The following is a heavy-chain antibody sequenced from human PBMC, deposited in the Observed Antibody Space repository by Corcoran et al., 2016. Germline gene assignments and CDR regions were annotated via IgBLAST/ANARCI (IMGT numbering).Heavy chain of an antibody. V-gene: IGHV3-13*01. CDR3: ARAGGDGNEYGDSDAFDI. Sequence: EVQLVESGGGLVQPGGSLRLSCAASGFTFSSYDMHWVRQATGKGLEWVSAIGTAGDTYYPGSVKGRFTISRENAKNSLYLQMNSLRAGDTAVYYCARAGGDGNEYGDSDAFDIWGQGTMVTVSS. J-gene: IGHJ3*02. CDR2: IGTAGDT. CDR1: GFTFSSYD. D-gene: IGHD4-17*01.